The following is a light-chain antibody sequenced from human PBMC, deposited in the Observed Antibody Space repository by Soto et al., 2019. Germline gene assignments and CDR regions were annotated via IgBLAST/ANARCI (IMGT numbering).Light chain of an antibody. CDR2: GAS. V-gene: IGKV3-15*01. CDR3: QQYNNWPPLFT. CDR1: QSVSSN. Sequence: EIVMTQSPATLSVSPGERATLSCRANQSVSSNLAWYQQKPGQAPRLLIYGASTRATGIPARFSGSGSGTEFTLTISSLQSEDFAVYYCQQYNNWPPLFTFGPGTKVDIK. J-gene: IGKJ3*01.